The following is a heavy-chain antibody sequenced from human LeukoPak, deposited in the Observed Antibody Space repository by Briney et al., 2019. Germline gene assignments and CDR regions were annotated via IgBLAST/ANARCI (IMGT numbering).Heavy chain of an antibody. Sequence: ASVKVSCKASGYTFTGYYMHWVRQAPGQGLEWMGWINPNSGGTNYAQKFQGRVTMTRDTSISTAYMELSRLRSDDTAVYYCAREGARGYSYASRYWGQGTLVTVSS. D-gene: IGHD5-18*01. J-gene: IGHJ4*02. CDR3: AREGARGYSYASRY. CDR2: INPNSGGT. CDR1: GYTFTGYY. V-gene: IGHV1-2*02.